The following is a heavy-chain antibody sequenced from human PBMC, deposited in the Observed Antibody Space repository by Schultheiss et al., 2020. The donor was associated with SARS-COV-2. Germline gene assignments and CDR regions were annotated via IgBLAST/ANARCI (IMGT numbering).Heavy chain of an antibody. Sequence: TLSLTCTVSGYSISSGYYWGWIRQPPGKALEWLALIDWDDDKYYSTSLKTRLTISKDTSKNQVVLTMTNMDPVDTATYYCAHRRRLLWFGELQGYLSYNWFDPWGQGTLVTVSS. D-gene: IGHD3-10*01. CDR2: IDWDDDK. J-gene: IGHJ5*02. V-gene: IGHV2-70*12. CDR3: AHRRRLLWFGELQGYLSYNWFDP. CDR1: GYSISSGYYW.